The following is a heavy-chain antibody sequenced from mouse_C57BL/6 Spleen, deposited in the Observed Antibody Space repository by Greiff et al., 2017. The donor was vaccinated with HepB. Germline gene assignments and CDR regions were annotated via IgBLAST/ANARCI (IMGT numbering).Heavy chain of an antibody. V-gene: IGHV1-61*01. CDR3: ARRGDYEDYYAMDY. CDR2: IYPSDSET. CDR1: GYTFTSYW. Sequence: VQLQQPGAELVRPGSSVKLSCKASGYTFTSYWMDWVKQRPGQGLEWIGNIYPSDSETHYNQKFKDKATLTVDKSSSTAYMQLSSLTSEDSAVYYCARRGDYEDYYAMDYWGQGTSVTVSS. J-gene: IGHJ4*01. D-gene: IGHD2-4*01.